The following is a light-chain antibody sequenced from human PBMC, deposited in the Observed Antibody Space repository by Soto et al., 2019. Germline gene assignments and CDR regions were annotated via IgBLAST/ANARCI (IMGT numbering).Light chain of an antibody. CDR3: QKRHMWPIK. Sequence: DIQMTQSPSSLSASVGERVTSTCRASQSISSYLNWYQQKPGKAPKLLIYAASSLQSGVPSRFSGSGSGTDFTLTISSLEPEDSAVYYCQKRHMWPIKFGQGTRLEIK. V-gene: IGKV1-39*01. CDR1: QSISSY. CDR2: AAS. J-gene: IGKJ5*01.